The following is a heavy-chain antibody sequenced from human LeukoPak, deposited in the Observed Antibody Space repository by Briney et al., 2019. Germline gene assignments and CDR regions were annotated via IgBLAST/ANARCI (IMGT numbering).Heavy chain of an antibody. CDR1: GFTFSSYA. D-gene: IGHD6-6*01. Sequence: GGSLRLSCAASGFTFSSYAMHWVRQAPGKGLEWVAVISYDGSNKYYADSVKGRFTISRDNSKNTLYLQMNSLRAEDTAVYYCARSLSGPRPADYWGQGTLVTVSS. J-gene: IGHJ4*02. V-gene: IGHV3-30-3*01. CDR2: ISYDGSNK. CDR3: ARSLSGPRPADY.